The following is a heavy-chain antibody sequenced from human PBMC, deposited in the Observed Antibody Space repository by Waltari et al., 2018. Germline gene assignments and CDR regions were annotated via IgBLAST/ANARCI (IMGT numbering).Heavy chain of an antibody. V-gene: IGHV1-46*01. CDR3: ARDTSTVFGVGY. D-gene: IGHD3-3*01. CDR1: GYTFTSYY. J-gene: IGHJ4*02. Sequence: QVQLVQSGAEVKKPGASVKVSCTASGYTFTSYYMHWVRQAPGQGLEWMGIINPSGGSTSYAQKFQGRVTMTRDTSTSTVYMELSSLRSEDTAVYYCARDTSTVFGVGYWGQGTLVTVSS. CDR2: INPSGGST.